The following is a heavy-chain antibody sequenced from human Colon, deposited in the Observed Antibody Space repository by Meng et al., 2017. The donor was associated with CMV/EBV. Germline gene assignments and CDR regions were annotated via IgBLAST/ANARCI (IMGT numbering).Heavy chain of an antibody. J-gene: IGHJ4*02. CDR1: GFTFDDYT. CDR3: AKGTAATTVPDFDS. V-gene: IGHV3-43*01. Sequence: GESLKISCAASGFTFDDYTMNWVRHAPGKGLEWVALVSWDGRSTRYADSVRGRFTISRDNSNNLLVLQLNSLRSDDSALYYCAKGTAATTVPDFDSWGQGTLVTVSS. CDR2: VSWDGRST. D-gene: IGHD4-17*01.